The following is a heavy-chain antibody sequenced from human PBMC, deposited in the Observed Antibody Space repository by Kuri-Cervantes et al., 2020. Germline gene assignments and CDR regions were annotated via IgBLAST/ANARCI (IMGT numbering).Heavy chain of an antibody. CDR2: IYYSGST. CDR3: ARDHYDFFYGMDV. V-gene: IGHV4-59*12. Sequence: ESLKISCTVSGGSISSYYWSWIRQPPGKGLEWIGYIYYSGSTYYNPSLKSRVTISVDTSKNQFSLKLSSVTAADTAVYYCARDHYDFFYGMDVWGQGTTVTVSS. D-gene: IGHD3-3*01. J-gene: IGHJ6*02. CDR1: GGSISSYY.